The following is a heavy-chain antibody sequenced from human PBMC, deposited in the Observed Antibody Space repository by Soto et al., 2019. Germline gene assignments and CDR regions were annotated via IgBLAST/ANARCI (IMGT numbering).Heavy chain of an antibody. CDR1: CGSLSSSSYY. J-gene: IGHJ6*02. CDR2: IYYSGST. V-gene: IGHV4-39*01. CDR3: ASGMVAIPNYYYGMDV. Sequence: PSETLSLTCTFSCGSLSSSSYYWGWIRQPPGKGLEWIGSIYYSGSTYHNPSLKSRVTISVDTSKNQFSLKLSSVTAADTAVYYCASGMVAIPNYYYGMDVWGQGTTVTVSS. D-gene: IGHD2-21*01.